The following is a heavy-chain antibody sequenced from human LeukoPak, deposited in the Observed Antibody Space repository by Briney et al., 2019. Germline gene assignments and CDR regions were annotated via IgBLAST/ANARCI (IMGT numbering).Heavy chain of an antibody. J-gene: IGHJ3*02. Sequence: SETLSLTCTVSGGSISSYYWSWIRQPPGKGLEWIGGIYYSGSTYYNPSLKSRVTISVDTSKSQFSLKLSSVTAADTAVYYCARQDAAFDIWGQGTLVTVSS. CDR1: GGSISSYY. CDR2: IYYSGST. D-gene: IGHD2-15*01. CDR3: ARQDAAFDI. V-gene: IGHV4-59*05.